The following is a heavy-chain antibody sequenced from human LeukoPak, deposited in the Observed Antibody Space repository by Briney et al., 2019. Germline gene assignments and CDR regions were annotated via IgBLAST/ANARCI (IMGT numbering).Heavy chain of an antibody. D-gene: IGHD3-22*01. CDR3: ARISVVTQGVFDY. V-gene: IGHV4-30-4*08. CDR2: IYYSGST. CDR1: GVSISSGDYY. Sequence: PSQTLSLTCTVSGVSISSGDYYWSWIRQPPGKGLEWIGYIYYSGSTYYNPSLKSRVTISVDTSKNQFSLKLSSVTAADTAVYYCARISVVTQGVFDYWGQGTLVTVSS. J-gene: IGHJ4*02.